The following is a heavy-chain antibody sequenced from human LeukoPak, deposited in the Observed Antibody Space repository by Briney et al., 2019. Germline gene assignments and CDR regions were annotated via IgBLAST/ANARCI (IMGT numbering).Heavy chain of an antibody. CDR3: ARDPRVENHFDY. Sequence: GGSLRLSCAASGFTFSSYWMNWARQAPGKGLEWVSSISSSSSYIYYADSVKGRFTISRDNAKNSLYLQMNSLRAEDTAVYYCARDPRVENHFDYWGQGTLVTVSS. J-gene: IGHJ4*02. V-gene: IGHV3-21*01. CDR2: ISSSSSYI. D-gene: IGHD1-14*01. CDR1: GFTFSSYW.